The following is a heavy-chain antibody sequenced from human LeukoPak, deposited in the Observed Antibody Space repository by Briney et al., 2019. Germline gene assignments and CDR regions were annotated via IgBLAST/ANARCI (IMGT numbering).Heavy chain of an antibody. D-gene: IGHD5-18*01. CDR1: GGSIIGYY. V-gene: IGHV4-59*01. J-gene: IGHJ6*03. CDR2: IYYSGST. CDR3: ASVDTAMVRDYYYMDV. Sequence: PSETLSLTCTVSGGSIIGYYWSWIRQPPGKGLEWIGYIYYSGSTNYNPSLKSRVTISVDTSKNQFSLKLSSVTAADTAVYYCASVDTAMVRDYYYMDVWGKGTTVTVSS.